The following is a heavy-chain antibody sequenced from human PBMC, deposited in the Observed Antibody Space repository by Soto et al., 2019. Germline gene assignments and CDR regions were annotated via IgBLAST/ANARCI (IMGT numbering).Heavy chain of an antibody. CDR2: IYWNDDK. CDR1: GFSLSTTGVG. J-gene: IGHJ4*02. Sequence: QITLKESGPTLVKPTQTLTLTCTFSGFSLSTTGVGVGWIRQPPGKALEWLAVIYWNDDKSYSPSLKSRLTISKDTSKKQVVLTMMNMAPVDTGTYYCAQVDDVAALFAYLGQGTLVTVSS. V-gene: IGHV2-5*01. CDR3: AQVDDVAALFAY. D-gene: IGHD6-6*01.